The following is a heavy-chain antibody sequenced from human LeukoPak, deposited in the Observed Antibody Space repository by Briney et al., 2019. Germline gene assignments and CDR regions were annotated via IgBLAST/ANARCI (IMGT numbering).Heavy chain of an antibody. CDR1: GFTFSSYA. J-gene: IGHJ4*02. CDR2: ISGSAGST. V-gene: IGHV3-23*01. D-gene: IGHD1-26*01. CDR3: ASGRGSYSPDY. Sequence: GGSLRLSCAASGFTFSSYAMTWVRQAPGKGLEWVSTISGSAGSTYYADSVKGRFTISGDNSKNTLYLQMTSLRADDTAVYYCASGRGSYSPDYWGQGTLVTVSS.